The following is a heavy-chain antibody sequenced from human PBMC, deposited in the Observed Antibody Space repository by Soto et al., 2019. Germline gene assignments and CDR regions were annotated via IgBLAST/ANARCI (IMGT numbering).Heavy chain of an antibody. V-gene: IGHV3-23*01. J-gene: IGHJ4*01. Sequence: VGSLRLSCAASEFTFRGYAMSWVRQAPGKGLEWVSAITGGGDTTDYADSVKGRFTISRDNTKNTLCLQMNSLRAEDTAVYYSPNALAASPLRCFDYWGHGTLVAVSA. D-gene: IGHD6-13*01. CDR2: ITGGGDTT. CDR1: EFTFRGYA. CDR3: PNALAASPLRCFDY.